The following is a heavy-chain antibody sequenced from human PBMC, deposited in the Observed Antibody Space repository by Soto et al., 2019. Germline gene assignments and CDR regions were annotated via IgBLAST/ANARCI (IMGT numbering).Heavy chain of an antibody. CDR1: GFSFSDYY. CDR3: ARVDTSMDEFDY. V-gene: IGHV3-11*06. D-gene: IGHD5-18*01. Sequence: QVQLEESGGGLVRPGGSLRLSCAASGFSFSDYYMNWVRQAPGKGLEWLSYISTSGTYTNYADSVKGRFTISRDNARNSLYLRMNSLRVEETAVYYCARVDTSMDEFDYWGQGTLVTVSS. CDR2: ISTSGTYT. J-gene: IGHJ4*02.